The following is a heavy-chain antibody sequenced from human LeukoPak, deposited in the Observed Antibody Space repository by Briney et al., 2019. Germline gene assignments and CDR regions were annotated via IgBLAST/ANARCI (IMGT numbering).Heavy chain of an antibody. CDR2: ISSSGSTI. CDR1: GLTFSSYE. D-gene: IGHD5-24*01. CDR3: ARETRVRWTDY. Sequence: GGSLRLSCAASGLTFSSYEMNWVPQAPGKGLEWVSYISSSGSTIYYADSVKGRFTISRDNAKNSLYLQMNSLRAEDTAVYYCARETRVRWTDYWGQGILVTVSS. J-gene: IGHJ4*02. V-gene: IGHV3-48*03.